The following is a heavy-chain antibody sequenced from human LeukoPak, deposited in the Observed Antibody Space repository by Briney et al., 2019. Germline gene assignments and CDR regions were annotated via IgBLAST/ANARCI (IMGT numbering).Heavy chain of an antibody. Sequence: SETLSLTCTVSGGSISSYYWSWIRQSPGKGLEWIGNIYYSGSTNYNPSLKSRVTISVDTSKNQFSLKLGSVTAADTAVYYCARSYRNYYPFDYWGQGTLVTVFS. J-gene: IGHJ4*02. CDR1: GGSISSYY. CDR2: IYYSGST. D-gene: IGHD4-11*01. CDR3: ARSYRNYYPFDY. V-gene: IGHV4-59*01.